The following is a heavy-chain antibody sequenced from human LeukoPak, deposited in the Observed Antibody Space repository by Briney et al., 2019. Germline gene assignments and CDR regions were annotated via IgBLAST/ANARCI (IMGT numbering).Heavy chain of an antibody. Sequence: SETLSLTCTVSGGSISSYYWSWIRQPPGKGLEWIGYIYYSGSTNYNPSLKSRVTISVDTSKNQFSLKLSSVTAADTAVYYCARENSGSGTFVYWGQGTLVTVSS. CDR1: GGSISSYY. J-gene: IGHJ4*02. CDR3: ARENSGSGTFVY. D-gene: IGHD1-26*01. CDR2: IYYSGST. V-gene: IGHV4-59*01.